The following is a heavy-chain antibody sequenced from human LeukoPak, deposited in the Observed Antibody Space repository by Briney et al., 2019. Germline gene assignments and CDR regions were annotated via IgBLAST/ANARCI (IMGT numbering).Heavy chain of an antibody. J-gene: IGHJ4*02. CDR2: ISSSSSYI. V-gene: IGHV3-21*01. CDR1: GFTFSSYS. D-gene: IGHD3-10*01. CDR3: ATGGFGELLAYY. Sequence: GGSLRLSCAASGFTFSSYSMNWIRQAPGKGLEWVSSISSSSSYIYYADSVKGRFTISRDNAKNSLYLQMNSLRAEDTAVYYCATGGFGELLAYYWGQGTLVTVSS.